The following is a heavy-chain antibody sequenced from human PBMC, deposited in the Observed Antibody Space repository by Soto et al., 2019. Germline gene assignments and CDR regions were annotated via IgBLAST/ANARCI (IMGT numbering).Heavy chain of an antibody. CDR2: IYPGDSDT. J-gene: IGHJ3*02. CDR3: ARLQYCSGGSCSTGAFDI. CDR1: GYSFTSYW. V-gene: IGHV5-51*01. Sequence: PGESLKISCKGSGYSFTSYWIGWVRQMPGKGLEWMGIIYPGDSDTRYSPSFQGQVTISADKSISTAYLQWSSLKASDTAMYYCARLQYCSGGSCSTGAFDIWGQGTMVTVSS. D-gene: IGHD2-15*01.